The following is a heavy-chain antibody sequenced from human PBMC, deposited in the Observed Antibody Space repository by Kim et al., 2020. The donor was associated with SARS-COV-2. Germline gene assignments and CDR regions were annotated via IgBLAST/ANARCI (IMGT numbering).Heavy chain of an antibody. CDR1: GGSFSGYY. D-gene: IGHD3-22*01. J-gene: IGHJ4*02. Sequence: SETLSLTCAVYGGSFSGYYWSWIRQPPGKGLEWIGEINHSGSTNYNPSLKSRVTISVDTSKNQFSLKLSSVTAADTAVYYCARGRLAHFTNPFDYWGQGTLVTVSS. V-gene: IGHV4-34*01. CDR3: ARGRLAHFTNPFDY. CDR2: INHSGST.